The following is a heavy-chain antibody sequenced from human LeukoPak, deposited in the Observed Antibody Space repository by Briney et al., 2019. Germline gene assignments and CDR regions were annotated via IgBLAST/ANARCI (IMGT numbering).Heavy chain of an antibody. CDR1: GGSINSGSYS. V-gene: IGHV4-61*02. Sequence: PSETLSLTCTVSGGSINSGSYSWSWIRQPAGKGLEWIGRIYPSGNTNYNPSLKSRVTISVDTSKNQFSLKLSSVTAADTAVYYRARSPKQLWLYWCFDLWGRGTLVTVSS. D-gene: IGHD5-18*01. J-gene: IGHJ2*01. CDR2: IYPSGNT. CDR3: ARSPKQLWLYWCFDL.